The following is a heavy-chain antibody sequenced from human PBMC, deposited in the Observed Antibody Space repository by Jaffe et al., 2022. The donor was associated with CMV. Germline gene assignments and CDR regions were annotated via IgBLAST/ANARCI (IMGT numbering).Heavy chain of an antibody. J-gene: IGHJ4*02. CDR1: GGSFSGYY. CDR3: ARGRSGDSSSYYFDY. D-gene: IGHD6-6*01. CDR2: INHSGST. V-gene: IGHV4-34*01. Sequence: QVQLQQWGAGLLKPSETLSLTCAVYGGSFSGYYWSWIRQPPGKGLEWIGEINHSGSTNYNPSLKSRVTISVDTSKNQFSLKLSSVTAADTAVYYCARGRSGDSSSYYFDYWGQGTLVTVSS.